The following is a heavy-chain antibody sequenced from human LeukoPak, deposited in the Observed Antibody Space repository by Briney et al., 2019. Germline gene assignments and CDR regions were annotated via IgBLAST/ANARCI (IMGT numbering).Heavy chain of an antibody. CDR2: VNTVSSYI. Sequence: GGSLRLSCAASGFTFSSYAMHWVRQAPGKGLEWVSSVNTVSSYIYYADSVKGRFTISRDNAKNSLSLQMDSLRAEDTAVYYCVRLRRNSDRSGFFYYYDYWGQGTLVTVSS. J-gene: IGHJ4*02. CDR3: VRLRRNSDRSGFFYYYDY. D-gene: IGHD3-22*01. CDR1: GFTFSSYA. V-gene: IGHV3-21*06.